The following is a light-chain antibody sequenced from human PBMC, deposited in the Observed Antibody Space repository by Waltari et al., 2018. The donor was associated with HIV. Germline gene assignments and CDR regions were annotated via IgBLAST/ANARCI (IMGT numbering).Light chain of an antibody. CDR1: QGISNS. J-gene: IGKJ1*01. V-gene: IGKV1-8*01. Sequence: IRMTQSPSSFSASIGDRVTITCRASQGISNSVAWYQQTPGAAPKLLIYDASVLQSGVPSRFSGGGSGSDFSLTISCLQSEDFATYYCQHYHSDTPTFGPGTRVEIK. CDR3: QHYHSDTPT. CDR2: DAS.